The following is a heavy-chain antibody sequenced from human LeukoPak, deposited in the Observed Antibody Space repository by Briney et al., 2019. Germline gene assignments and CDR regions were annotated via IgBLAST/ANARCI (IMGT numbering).Heavy chain of an antibody. J-gene: IGHJ6*02. V-gene: IGHV4-31*03. Sequence: SETLSLTCTVSGGSISSGGYYWRWIRQHPGKGLEWIGYIYYSGSTYYNPSLKSRVTISVDTSKNQFSLKLSSVTAADTAVYYCARANYGSGSLYYYYYGMDVWGQGTTVTVSS. D-gene: IGHD3-10*01. CDR2: IYYSGST. CDR1: GGSISSGGYY. CDR3: ARANYGSGSLYYYYYGMDV.